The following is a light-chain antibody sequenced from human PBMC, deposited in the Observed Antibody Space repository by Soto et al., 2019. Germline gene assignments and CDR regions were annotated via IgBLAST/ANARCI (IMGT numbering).Light chain of an antibody. CDR3: QQYNNWAPYT. CDR1: QSVSSN. V-gene: IGKV3-15*01. Sequence: EIVMTQSPATLSVSPGERATLSCRASQSVSSNLAWYQQKPVQAHSLLIYGASTRATGIQARFSGSGSWTEFTLTISSLQSEDFAVYYCQQYNNWAPYTFGRGTKLEIK. CDR2: GAS. J-gene: IGKJ2*01.